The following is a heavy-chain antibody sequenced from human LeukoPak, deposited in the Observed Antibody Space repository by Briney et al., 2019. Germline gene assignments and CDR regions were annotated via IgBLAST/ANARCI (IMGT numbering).Heavy chain of an antibody. CDR1: GFTFSSYA. Sequence: GGSLRLSCAASGFTFSSYAMHWVRQAPGKGLEYVSAISSNGGSTYYANSVKGRFTISRDNSKNTLYLQMGSLRAEDMAVYYCARGGPGYSSDYWGQGTLVTVSS. J-gene: IGHJ4*02. CDR2: ISSNGGST. V-gene: IGHV3-64*01. CDR3: ARGGPGYSSDY. D-gene: IGHD5-12*01.